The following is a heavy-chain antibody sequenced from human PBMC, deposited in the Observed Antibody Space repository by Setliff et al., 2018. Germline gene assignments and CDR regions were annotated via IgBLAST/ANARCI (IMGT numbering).Heavy chain of an antibody. CDR2: IIPLLETA. CDR1: GYTFTNYG. CDR3: ARGPISGSGTYYGAD. D-gene: IGHD3-10*01. J-gene: IGHJ4*02. Sequence: GASVKVSCKASGYTFTNYGMHWVRQAPGQGLEWMGGIIPLLETAKYAQKFQGRVTITADKSTSTGYMELSSLTSEDTAMYFCARGPISGSGTYYGADWGQGTLVTVSS. V-gene: IGHV1-69*06.